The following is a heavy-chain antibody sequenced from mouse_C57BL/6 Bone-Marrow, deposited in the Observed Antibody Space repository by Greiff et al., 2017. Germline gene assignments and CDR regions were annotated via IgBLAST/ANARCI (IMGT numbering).Heavy chain of an antibody. CDR1: GYTFTDYY. J-gene: IGHJ4*01. CDR2: INPNNGGT. D-gene: IGHD1-1*01. Sequence: VQLQQSGPELVKPGASVKISCKASGYTFTDYYMNWVKQSHGKSLEWIGDINPNNGGTSYNQKFKGKATLTVDKSSSTAYMELRSMTSEDSAVYYCAIQDLYGSDYAMDYWGQGTSVTVSS. CDR3: AIQDLYGSDYAMDY. V-gene: IGHV1-26*01.